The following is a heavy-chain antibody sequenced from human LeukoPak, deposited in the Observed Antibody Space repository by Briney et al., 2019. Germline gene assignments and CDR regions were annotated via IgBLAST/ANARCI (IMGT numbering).Heavy chain of an antibody. CDR3: ARVSNIAARHFDY. Sequence: SETLSLTCTVSGGSINGYYWSWFRQPPGKGLEWFGYLYYSGSTNYNPSLKSRVTMSVDTSKNQFSLKLSSVTAADTAVYYCARVSNIAARHFDYWGQGTLVTVSS. CDR1: GGSINGYY. J-gene: IGHJ4*02. D-gene: IGHD6-6*01. CDR2: LYYSGST. V-gene: IGHV4-59*01.